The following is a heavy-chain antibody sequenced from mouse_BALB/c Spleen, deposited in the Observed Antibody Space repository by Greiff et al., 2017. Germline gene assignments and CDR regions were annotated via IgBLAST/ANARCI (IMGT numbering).Heavy chain of an antibody. CDR1: GYAFTNYL. CDR3: ARQLGLRRYFDY. CDR2: INPGSGGT. D-gene: IGHD3-1*01. J-gene: IGHJ2*01. V-gene: IGHV1-54*01. Sequence: VQVVESGAELVRPGTSVKVSCKASGYAFTNYLIEWVKQRPGQGLEWIGVINPGSGGTNYNEKFKGKATLTADKSSSTAYMQLSSLTSDDSAVYFCARQLGLRRYFDYWGQGTTLTVSS.